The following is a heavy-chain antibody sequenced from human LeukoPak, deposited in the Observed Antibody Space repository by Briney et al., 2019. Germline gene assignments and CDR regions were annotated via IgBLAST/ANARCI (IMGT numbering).Heavy chain of an antibody. CDR3: ASYGDYFDY. Sequence: SETMSLTCTVSGGSISSGDYYWSWIRQPPGKGLEWFGYIYYSGSTYYNPSLKSRVTISVDTSKNQFSLKLSSVTAADTAVYYCASYGDYFDYWGQGTLVTVSS. CDR2: IYYSGST. V-gene: IGHV4-30-4*01. CDR1: GGSISSGDYY. J-gene: IGHJ4*02. D-gene: IGHD4-17*01.